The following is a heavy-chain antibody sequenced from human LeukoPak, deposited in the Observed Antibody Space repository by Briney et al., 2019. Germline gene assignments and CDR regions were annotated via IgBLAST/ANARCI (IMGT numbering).Heavy chain of an antibody. CDR2: MFHSGDT. V-gene: IGHV4-38-2*01. CDR3: AKVGAYGDYARHDY. Sequence: PSETLSLTCDVSGYSIRSGSYWGWIRQPPGKGLEWIGCMFHSGDTYHNPSLKSRVTISADTPKNQFSLKLTSVTAADTAVYYCAKVGAYGDYARHDYWGQGTLVTVSS. D-gene: IGHD4-17*01. CDR1: GYSIRSGSY. J-gene: IGHJ4*02.